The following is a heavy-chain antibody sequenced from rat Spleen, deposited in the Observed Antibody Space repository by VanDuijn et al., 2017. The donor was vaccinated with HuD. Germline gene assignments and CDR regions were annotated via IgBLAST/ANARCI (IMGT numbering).Heavy chain of an antibody. J-gene: IGHJ2*01. V-gene: IGHV2-30*01. CDR3: ARDGGRGFDY. CDR1: GFSLTSYN. CDR2: IWTGGTT. D-gene: IGHD1-11*01. Sequence: QVQLKESGPGLVQPSQTLSLTCTVSGFSLTSYNVHWVRQPTGKGLEWMGVIWTGGTTDYSSALKSRLSISRDTSKNQVFLKMNSLQSEDTTTYYCARDGGRGFDYWGQGVMVTVSS.